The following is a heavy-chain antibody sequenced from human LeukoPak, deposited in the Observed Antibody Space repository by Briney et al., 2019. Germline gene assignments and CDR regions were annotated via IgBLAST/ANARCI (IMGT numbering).Heavy chain of an antibody. V-gene: IGHV4-4*07. J-gene: IGHJ6*03. Sequence: PSETLSLTCTVSGGSISSYYWSWIRQPAGKGLEWIGRFYTSGSTNYNPFLESRVTMSVDTSKNQFSLKLSSVTAADTAVYYCARNRGSTVITDHYYYYYMDVWGKGTTVTVSS. CDR1: GGSISSYY. CDR2: FYTSGST. D-gene: IGHD4-11*01. CDR3: ARNRGSTVITDHYYYYYMDV.